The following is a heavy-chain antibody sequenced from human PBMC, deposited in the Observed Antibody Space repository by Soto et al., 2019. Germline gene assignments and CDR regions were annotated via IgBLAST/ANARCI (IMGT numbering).Heavy chain of an antibody. CDR1: GGSISPYY. V-gene: IGHV4-59*01. J-gene: IGHJ5*02. Sequence: QVQLQESGPGLVKPSETLSLTCTVSGGSISPYYWSWIRQPPGQRLEWIAYIYYSGSTSYNPSLKSRRTISVDTSKNQFSVRLSSVTAADTAMYYCARLSSAWQDNWFDPWGQGTLVTVSS. D-gene: IGHD6-19*01. CDR2: IYYSGST. CDR3: ARLSSAWQDNWFDP.